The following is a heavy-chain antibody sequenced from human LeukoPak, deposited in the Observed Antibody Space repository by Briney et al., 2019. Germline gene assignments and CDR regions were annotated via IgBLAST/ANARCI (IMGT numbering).Heavy chain of an antibody. CDR3: AKDLGVAARPPY. V-gene: IGHV3-30*02. Sequence: GGSLRLSCAASGFTFSSYGMHWVRQAPGKGLEWVAFIRYDGSNKYYADSVKGRFTISRDNSKNTLYLQMNSLRAEDTAVYYCAKDLGVAARPPYWGQGTLVTVSS. D-gene: IGHD6-6*01. J-gene: IGHJ4*02. CDR2: IRYDGSNK. CDR1: GFTFSSYG.